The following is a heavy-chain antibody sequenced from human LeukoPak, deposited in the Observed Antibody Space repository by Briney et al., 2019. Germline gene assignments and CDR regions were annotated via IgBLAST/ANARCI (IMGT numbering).Heavy chain of an antibody. D-gene: IGHD1-26*01. CDR1: RFTVSSNY. V-gene: IGHV3-66*01. CDR3: ARDRVGVTGGYFDF. J-gene: IGHJ4*02. Sequence: GGSLRLSCAASRFTVSSNYMSWVRQAPGKGLEGVSVIYSGGSTYYADSVQCRFTISPDNSKNTLYLQMNSLRDEDTAVYYCARDRVGVTGGYFDFWGQETRVTVPS. CDR2: IYSGGST.